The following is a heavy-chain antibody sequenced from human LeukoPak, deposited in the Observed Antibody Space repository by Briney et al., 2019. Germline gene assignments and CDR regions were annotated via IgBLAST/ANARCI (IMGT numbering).Heavy chain of an antibody. D-gene: IGHD3-3*02. CDR3: VKDSYDTSI. CDR1: EFTFSSNA. V-gene: IGHV3-30*04. CDR2: ISYDGSNK. Sequence: GGSLRLSCAASEFTFSSNAMHWVRQAPGKGLEWVAVISYDGSNKYYADSVKGRFTISRDNSKNTLYLQMNSLRAADTAVYYCVKDSYDTSIWGQGTLVTVSS. J-gene: IGHJ4*02.